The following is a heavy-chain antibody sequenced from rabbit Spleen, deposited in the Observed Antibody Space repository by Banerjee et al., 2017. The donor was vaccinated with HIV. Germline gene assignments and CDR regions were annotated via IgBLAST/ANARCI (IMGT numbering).Heavy chain of an antibody. Sequence: QEQLVESGGGLVQPEGSLTLTCKASGFSFSDRDVMCWVRQAPGKGLEWIGCIYTGFFGSTYYASWAKGRFTISKTSSTTVTLQMTSLTAADTATYFCARDYVSSGVTYYGLWGQGTLVTVS. CDR2: IYTGFFGST. J-gene: IGHJ4*01. CDR3: ARDYVSSGVTYYGL. V-gene: IGHV1S45*01. D-gene: IGHD1-1*01. CDR1: GFSFSDRDV.